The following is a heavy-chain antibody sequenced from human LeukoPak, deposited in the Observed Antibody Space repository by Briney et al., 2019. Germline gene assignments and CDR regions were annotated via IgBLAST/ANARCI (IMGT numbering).Heavy chain of an antibody. CDR2: ISWNSGSI. CDR1: GFTFDDYA. D-gene: IGHD3-10*01. CDR3: AKDTSLLWFGELDH. Sequence: GGSLRLSCAASGFTFDDYAMHWVRQAPGKGLEWVSGISWNSGSIGYADSVKGRFTISRDNAKNSLYLQMNSLRAEDTALYYCAKDTSLLWFGELDHWGQGTLVTVSS. J-gene: IGHJ5*02. V-gene: IGHV3-9*01.